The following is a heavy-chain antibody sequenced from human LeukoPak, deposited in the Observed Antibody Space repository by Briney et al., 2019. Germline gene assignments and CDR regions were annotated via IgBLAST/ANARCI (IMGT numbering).Heavy chain of an antibody. CDR1: GGSFSGYY. V-gene: IGHV4-34*01. CDR3: ARGRRAAAGTFDY. CDR2: INHSEST. J-gene: IGHJ4*02. Sequence: SETLSLTCAVYGGSFSGYYWSWIRQPPGKGLEWIGEINHSESTNYNPSLKSRVTISVDTSKNQFSLKLSSVTAADTAVYYCARGRRAAAGTFDYWGQGTLVTVSS. D-gene: IGHD6-13*01.